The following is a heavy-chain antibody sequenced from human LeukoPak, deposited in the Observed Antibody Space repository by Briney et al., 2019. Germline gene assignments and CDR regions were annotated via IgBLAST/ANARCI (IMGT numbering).Heavy chain of an antibody. D-gene: IGHD3-22*01. V-gene: IGHV4-61*02. Sequence: PSETLSLTCTVSGGSISTSSYYWSWIRQPAGKGLEWIGRIYTSGSTNYNPSLKSRVTMSVDTSKNQFSLKLSSVTAADTAVYYCARDPYYYDSSGLKTRDAFDIWGQGTMVTVSS. CDR3: ARDPYYYDSSGLKTRDAFDI. CDR2: IYTSGST. CDR1: GGSISTSSYY. J-gene: IGHJ3*02.